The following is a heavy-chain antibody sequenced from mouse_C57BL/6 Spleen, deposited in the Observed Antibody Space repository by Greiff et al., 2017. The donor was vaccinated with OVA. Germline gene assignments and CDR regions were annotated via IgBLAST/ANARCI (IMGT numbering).Heavy chain of an antibody. CDR1: GYSITSGYY. J-gene: IGHJ4*01. CDR3: ARGEKYYYAMDY. V-gene: IGHV3-6*01. Sequence: DVKLVESGPGLVKPSQSLSLTCSVTGYSITSGYYWNWIRQFPGNKLEWMGYISYDGSNNYNPSLKNRSSITRDTSKNQFFLKLNSVTTEDTATYYCARGEKYYYAMDYWGQGTSVTVSS. CDR2: ISYDGSN.